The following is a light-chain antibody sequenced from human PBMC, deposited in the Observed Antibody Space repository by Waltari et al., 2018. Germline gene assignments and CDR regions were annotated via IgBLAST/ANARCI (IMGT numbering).Light chain of an antibody. J-gene: IGLJ3*02. V-gene: IGLV2-14*03. CDR2: DVN. CDR3: SSFTRASSWV. Sequence: HSALAQPASVSGSPAQSITIPCTGTSSDVGPYNYVSWYQQHPGKAPRLMIYDVNNRPSGVSNRFSGSKSGNTASLTISGLQAEDEADYYCSSFTRASSWVFGGGTKLTV. CDR1: SSDVGPYNY.